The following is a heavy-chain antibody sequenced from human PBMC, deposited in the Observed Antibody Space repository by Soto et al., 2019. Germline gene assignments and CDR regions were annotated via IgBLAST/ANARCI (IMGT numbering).Heavy chain of an antibody. J-gene: IGHJ4*02. V-gene: IGHV4-31*03. Sequence: QVQLQESGPGLVKPSQTLSLACTVSGGSISSGGYYWSWIRQHPGKGLEWIGYIYFSWTTHYNPSRKSRAPTAVDTSKTHFSLKLTSVTAADPAVYYCAREEHRGDPLDYWGQGALVTVSS. CDR3: AREEHRGDPLDY. D-gene: IGHD4-17*01. CDR1: GGSISSGGYY. CDR2: IYFSWTT.